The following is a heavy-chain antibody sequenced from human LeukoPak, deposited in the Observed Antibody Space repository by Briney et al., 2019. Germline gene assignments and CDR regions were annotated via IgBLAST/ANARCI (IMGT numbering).Heavy chain of an antibody. Sequence: PSETLSLTCTVSGGSISSYYWSWIRQPPGKGLEWIGDIYYSGSTNYNPSLKSRVTISVDTSKNQFSLKLSSVTAADTAVYYCATKGTTGTTSYYYYYMDVWGKGTTVTVSS. D-gene: IGHD1-1*01. CDR2: IYYSGST. CDR1: GGSISSYY. V-gene: IGHV4-59*08. J-gene: IGHJ6*03. CDR3: ATKGTTGTTSYYYYYMDV.